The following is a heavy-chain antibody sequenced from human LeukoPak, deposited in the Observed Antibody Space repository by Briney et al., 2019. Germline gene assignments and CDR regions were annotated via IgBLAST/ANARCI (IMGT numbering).Heavy chain of an antibody. CDR3: ARAYGSSGYYQLPIDY. D-gene: IGHD3-22*01. J-gene: IGHJ4*02. CDR1: GFTVSDNS. CDR2: IYYDDRT. Sequence: GGSLRLSCTVSGFTVSDNSMSWVRQAPGKGLEWVSFIYYDDRTHYSDSVKGRFTISRDNSKNTLFLQMNSLRVEDTALYYCARAYGSSGYYQLPIDYWGQGTLVTVSS. V-gene: IGHV3-53*01.